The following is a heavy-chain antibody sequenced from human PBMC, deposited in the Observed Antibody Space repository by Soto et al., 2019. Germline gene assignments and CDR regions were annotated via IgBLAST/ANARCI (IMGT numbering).Heavy chain of an antibody. Sequence: QVQLVQSGAEVKKPGASVKVSCKVSGYTLTELSMHWVRQAPGKGLEWMGGFDPEDGETIYAQKFQGRVTMTEDTSTDTAYMELSSLRSEDTAVYYCATAGRGSCTNGVCYCFDYWGQGTLVTVSS. J-gene: IGHJ4*02. V-gene: IGHV1-24*01. CDR1: GYTLTELS. CDR3: ATAGRGSCTNGVCYCFDY. CDR2: FDPEDGET. D-gene: IGHD2-8*01.